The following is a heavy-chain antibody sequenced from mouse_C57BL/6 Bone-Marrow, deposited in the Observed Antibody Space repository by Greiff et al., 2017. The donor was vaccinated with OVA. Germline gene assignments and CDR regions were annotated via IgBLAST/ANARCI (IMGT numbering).Heavy chain of an antibody. CDR2: IYPGDGDT. D-gene: IGHD1-1*01. J-gene: IGHJ2*01. V-gene: IGHV1-82*01. CDR3: AREGGDYYYGSKDY. CDR1: GYAFSSSW. Sequence: QVQLQQSGPELVKPGASVKISCKASGYAFSSSWMNWVKQRPGKGLEWIGRIYPGDGDTNYNGKFKGKATLTADKSSSTAYMQLSSLTSEDSAVYFCAREGGDYYYGSKDYWGQGTTLTVSS.